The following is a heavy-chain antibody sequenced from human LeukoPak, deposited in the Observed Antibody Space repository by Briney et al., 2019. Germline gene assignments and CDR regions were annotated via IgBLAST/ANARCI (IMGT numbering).Heavy chain of an antibody. CDR1: GGSLNGYY. J-gene: IGHJ3*02. CDR3: ARSGSGCSAFDI. Sequence: SETLSLTCTVSGGSLNGYYWSWIRQPPGKGLEWTGYIYYSGTTDYNPSLKSRVTISVGTSKNQFSLKLTSVTAADAAVYYCARSGSGCSAFDIWGQGTVVTVSS. CDR2: IYYSGTT. V-gene: IGHV4-59*08. D-gene: IGHD3-10*01.